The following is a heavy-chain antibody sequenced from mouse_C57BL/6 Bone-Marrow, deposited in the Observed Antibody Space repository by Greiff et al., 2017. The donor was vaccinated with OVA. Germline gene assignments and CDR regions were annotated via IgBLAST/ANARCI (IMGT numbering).Heavy chain of an antibody. D-gene: IGHD3-2*01. Sequence: VQLQQSGPVLVKPGASVKMSCKASGYTFTDYYMNWVKQSHGKSLEWIGVINPYNGGTSYNQKFKGKATLTVDKSSSTAYMELNSLTSEDSAVYYCARPDSPFAYWGQGTLVTVSA. CDR1: GYTFTDYY. J-gene: IGHJ3*01. V-gene: IGHV1-19*01. CDR2: INPYNGGT. CDR3: ARPDSPFAY.